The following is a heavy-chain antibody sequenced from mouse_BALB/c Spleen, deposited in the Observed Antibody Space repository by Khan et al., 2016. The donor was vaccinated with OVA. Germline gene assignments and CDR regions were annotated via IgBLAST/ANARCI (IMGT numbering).Heavy chain of an antibody. J-gene: IGHJ2*01. Sequence: VQLQQSGPELVKPGASVKISCKASGYSFTGYFMYWVMQSHGKRLEWIGRINPHIGETFYNQKFKDKATLTVDESSSTAHMELRSLASEDSAVYYCARKNGSDFDYWGQGTTLTVSS. CDR3: ARKNGSDFDY. CDR2: INPHIGET. V-gene: IGHV1-20*02. CDR1: GYSFTGYF. D-gene: IGHD1-1*01.